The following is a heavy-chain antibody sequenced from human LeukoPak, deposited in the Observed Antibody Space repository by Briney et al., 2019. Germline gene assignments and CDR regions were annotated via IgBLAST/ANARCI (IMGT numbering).Heavy chain of an antibody. D-gene: IGHD6-13*01. V-gene: IGHV4-4*07. CDR2: IYTSGST. CDR3: AREGPGIAAAGNFDY. CDR1: GGSISSYY. Sequence: PSETLSLTCTISGGSISSYYWSWIRQPAGKGLEWIGRIYTSGSTNYNPSLKSRVTISVDTSKNQFSLKLSSVTAADTAVYYCAREGPGIAAAGNFDYWGQGTLVTVSS. J-gene: IGHJ4*02.